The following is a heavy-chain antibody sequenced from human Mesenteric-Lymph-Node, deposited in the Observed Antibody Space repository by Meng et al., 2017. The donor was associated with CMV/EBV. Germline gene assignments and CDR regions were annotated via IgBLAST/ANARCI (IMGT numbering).Heavy chain of an antibody. J-gene: IGHJ6*02. V-gene: IGHV4-34*01. CDR2: INHSGST. CDR1: GGSFSGYY. Sequence: SETLSLTCAVYGGSFSGYYWNWIRQPPGKGLEWIGEINHSGSTNYNPSLKSRVTISVDMSKNQFSLKLNSVTAADTAVYYCARDPDTTMAYYYYGMDVWGQGTTVTVSS. CDR3: ARDPDTTMAYYYYGMDV. D-gene: IGHD5-18*01.